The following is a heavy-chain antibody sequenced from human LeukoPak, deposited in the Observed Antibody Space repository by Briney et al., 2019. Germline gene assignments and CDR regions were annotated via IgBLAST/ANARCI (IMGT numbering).Heavy chain of an antibody. D-gene: IGHD6-19*01. Sequence: GGSLRLSCAASGFTFSNYGIHWVRQAPGQGLDWVAFIRYDKSDKYYADSVKGRFTISRDNSKNTLYLQMNSLRAEDTAVYYCAKERGWLGPFDIWGQGIMVTVSS. CDR1: GFTFSNYG. J-gene: IGHJ3*02. CDR2: IRYDKSDK. CDR3: AKERGWLGPFDI. V-gene: IGHV3-30*02.